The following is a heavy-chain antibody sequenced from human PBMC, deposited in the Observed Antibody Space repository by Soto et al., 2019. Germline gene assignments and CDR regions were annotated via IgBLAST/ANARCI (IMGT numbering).Heavy chain of an antibody. CDR1: GFTFSSYA. Sequence: EVQLLESGGGLVQPGGSLRLSCAASGFTFSSYAMSWIRQAPGKGLEWVSAISGSGGSTYYAGSVKGRFTISRDNSKNTLYLQMNSLRAEDTAVYYCAKERMVRGVIPNWGQGTLVTVSS. J-gene: IGHJ4*02. D-gene: IGHD3-10*01. CDR3: AKERMVRGVIPN. V-gene: IGHV3-23*01. CDR2: ISGSGGST.